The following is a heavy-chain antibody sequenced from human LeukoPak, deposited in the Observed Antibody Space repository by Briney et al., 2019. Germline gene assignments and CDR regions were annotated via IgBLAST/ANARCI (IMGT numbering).Heavy chain of an antibody. J-gene: IGHJ4*02. V-gene: IGHV1-69*05. CDR3: ARKAAAGTWFDY. CDR1: GGTLSSYA. Sequence: GASVKDSCKASGGTLSSYAISWVRQAPGQGLEWMGGFIPIFGTANYAQKFQGRVTITTDESTSTAYMELSSLRSEDTAVYYCARKAAAGTWFDYWGQGTLVTVSS. CDR2: FIPIFGTA. D-gene: IGHD6-13*01.